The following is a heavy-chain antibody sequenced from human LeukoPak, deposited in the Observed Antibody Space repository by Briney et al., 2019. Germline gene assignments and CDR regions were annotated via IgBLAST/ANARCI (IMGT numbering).Heavy chain of an antibody. CDR2: ISSARSDT. J-gene: IGHJ4*02. CDR3: ARGPLGYSGYDQGSFDY. Sequence: GGSLRLSCAASGFIFSGYYMSWIRQVPGRGLEWVSYISSARSDTTYADFVKGRFTISRDNAKNTLYLQMNSLRAEDTAMYYCARGPLGYSGYDQGSFDYWGQGTLVTVSS. D-gene: IGHD5-12*01. V-gene: IGHV3-11*06. CDR1: GFIFSGYY.